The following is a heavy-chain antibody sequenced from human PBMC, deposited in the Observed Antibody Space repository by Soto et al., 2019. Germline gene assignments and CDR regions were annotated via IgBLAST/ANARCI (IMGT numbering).Heavy chain of an antibody. CDR1: GGSVNIGSYY. J-gene: IGHJ4*02. CDR2: IYYSGGT. Sequence: SETLSLTCTVSGGSVNIGSYYWSWIRQPPGKGLEWIGYIYYSGGTDYNPSLKSRVTISIDTSKNQFSLTLTSVTAADTAVYYCARDLGGYCSSTSCLPVDYWGQGTLVTVSS. CDR3: ARDLGGYCSSTSCLPVDY. D-gene: IGHD2-2*01. V-gene: IGHV4-61*01.